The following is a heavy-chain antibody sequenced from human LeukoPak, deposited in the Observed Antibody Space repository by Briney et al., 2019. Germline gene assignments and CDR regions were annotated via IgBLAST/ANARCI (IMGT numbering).Heavy chain of an antibody. CDR3: ARGGVVGDSSSWIPYNWFDP. V-gene: IGHV4-39*07. CDR1: GGSISSSSYY. Sequence: MTSETLSLTCTVSGGSISSSSYYWGWIRQPPGKGLEWIGSLYYSGSTYYNASLKGRVTISVDTSKNQFSLKLSSVTAADTAVYYCARGGVVGDSSSWIPYNWFDPWGQGTLVTVSS. J-gene: IGHJ5*02. CDR2: LYYSGST. D-gene: IGHD6-13*01.